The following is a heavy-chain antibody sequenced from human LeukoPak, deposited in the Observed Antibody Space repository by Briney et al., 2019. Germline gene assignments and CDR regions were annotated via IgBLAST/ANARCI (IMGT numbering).Heavy chain of an antibody. D-gene: IGHD3-22*01. Sequence: SETLSLTCTVSGVSISSGDYYWSWIRQPPGKGLEWIGYIYYSGSTYYNPSLKSRVTISVDTSKNQFSLKLSSVTAADTAVYYCARARRYDSSGYPTFDYWGQGTLVTVSS. V-gene: IGHV4-30-4*01. J-gene: IGHJ4*02. CDR1: GVSISSGDYY. CDR3: ARARRYDSSGYPTFDY. CDR2: IYYSGST.